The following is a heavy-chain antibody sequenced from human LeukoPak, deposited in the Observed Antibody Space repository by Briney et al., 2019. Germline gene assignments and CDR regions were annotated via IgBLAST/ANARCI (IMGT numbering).Heavy chain of an antibody. V-gene: IGHV4-34*01. D-gene: IGHD1-26*01. CDR3: ARFAVGAQGDGGGGSLYHFDY. Sequence: PSETLSLTCAVYGGSFSGYYWSWIRQPPGRGLEWIGEINHSGSTNYNPCLKSRVTISVDTSKNQFSLKLSSVTAADTAVYYCARFAVGAQGDGGGGSLYHFDYWGQGTLVTVSS. CDR1: GGSFSGYY. J-gene: IGHJ4*02. CDR2: INHSGST.